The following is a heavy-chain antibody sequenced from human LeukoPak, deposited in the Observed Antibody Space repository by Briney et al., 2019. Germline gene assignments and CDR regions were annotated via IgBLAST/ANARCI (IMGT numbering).Heavy chain of an antibody. J-gene: IGHJ5*02. CDR1: GFAFSNYA. V-gene: IGHV3-23*01. CDR3: AKSYDILAGFYNRLWFDP. D-gene: IGHD3-9*01. Sequence: PGGSLRLSCAASGFAFSNYAMSWVRQAPGQGLEWVSGISGSGDSTFYTDSVKGRFSIARDNSRNTVYLQMNSLRAEDTAVYYCAKSYDILAGFYNRLWFDPRGQGTLVTVSP. CDR2: ISGSGDST.